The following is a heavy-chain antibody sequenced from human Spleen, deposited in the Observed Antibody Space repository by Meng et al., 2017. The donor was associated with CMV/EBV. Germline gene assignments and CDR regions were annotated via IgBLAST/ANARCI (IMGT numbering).Heavy chain of an antibody. CDR1: GYTFTAYY. D-gene: IGHD6-13*01. CDR3: ARGREAAYYYYGMDV. Sequence: ASVKVSCKTSGYTFTAYYIHWVRQAPGQGLEWMGWMNPNSGNTGYAQKFQGRVTITRNTSISTAYMELSSLRSEDTAVYYCARGREAAYYYYGMDVWGQGTTVTVSS. V-gene: IGHV1-8*03. J-gene: IGHJ6*02. CDR2: MNPNSGNT.